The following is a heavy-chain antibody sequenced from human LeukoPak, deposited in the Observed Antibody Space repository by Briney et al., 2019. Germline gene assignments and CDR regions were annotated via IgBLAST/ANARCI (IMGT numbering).Heavy chain of an antibody. J-gene: IGHJ4*02. CDR2: IYPNSGGT. CDR3: ARLIAVADAFDY. V-gene: IGHV1-2*02. D-gene: IGHD6-19*01. CDR1: GYTFTGYY. Sequence: ASVKVSCKASGYTFTGYYMHWVRQAPGQGLEWMGWIYPNSGGTNYAQKFQGRVTMTRDTSISTAYMELSRLRSDDTAVYYCARLIAVADAFDYWGQGTLVTVSS.